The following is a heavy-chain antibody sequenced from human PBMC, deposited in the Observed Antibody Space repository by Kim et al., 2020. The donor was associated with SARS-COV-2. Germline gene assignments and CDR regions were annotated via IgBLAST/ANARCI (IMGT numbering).Heavy chain of an antibody. Sequence: GGSLRLSCAASGFTFTSSAMSWVRQAPGRGLEWVSSINDGGDKTYYTASVKGRFTISRDNSKNTLYLQMNSMTAADTAVYYCASNRRISPRAGWYFDLWGRGTLVTVSS. D-gene: IGHD6-6*01. CDR3: ASNRRISPRAGWYFDL. CDR1: GFTFTSSA. CDR2: INDGGDKT. V-gene: IGHV3-23*01. J-gene: IGHJ2*01.